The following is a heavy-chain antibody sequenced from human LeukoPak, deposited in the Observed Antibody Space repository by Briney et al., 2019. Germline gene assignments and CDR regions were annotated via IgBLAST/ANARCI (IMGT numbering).Heavy chain of an antibody. CDR3: ARHGLPFWSGMGPWLDY. Sequence: SETLSLTCTVSGGFISSYYWSWIRQPPGKGLEWIGYIYYSGSTNYNPSLKSRVTISVDTSKNQFSLKLSSVTAADTAVYYCARHGLPFWSGMGPWLDYWGQGTLVTVSS. CDR2: IYYSGST. J-gene: IGHJ4*02. V-gene: IGHV4-59*08. D-gene: IGHD3-3*01. CDR1: GGFISSYY.